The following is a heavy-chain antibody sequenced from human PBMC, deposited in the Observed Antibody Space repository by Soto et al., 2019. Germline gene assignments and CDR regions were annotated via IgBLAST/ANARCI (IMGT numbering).Heavy chain of an antibody. V-gene: IGHV3-30-3*01. D-gene: IGHD3-3*01. CDR1: GFTFSSYA. CDR2: ISYDGSNK. Sequence: GGSLRLSCAASGFTFSSYAMHWVRQAPGKGLEWVAVISYDGSNKYYADSVKGRFTISRDNSKNTLYLQMNSLRAEDTAVYYCTRGFLEWFDYWGQGTLVTVSS. CDR3: TRGFLEWFDY. J-gene: IGHJ4*02.